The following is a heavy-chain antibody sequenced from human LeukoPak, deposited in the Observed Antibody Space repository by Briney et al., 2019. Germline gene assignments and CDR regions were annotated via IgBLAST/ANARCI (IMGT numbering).Heavy chain of an antibody. D-gene: IGHD1-14*01. Sequence: GASVKVSCKASGYTFTTHTISWVRQAPGQGLEWMGWVNTNTGDPTYAQGFTGRFVFSLDTSVSTVYLQISSLKTEDTAVYFCARKKVEPDRYFDYWGQGSLVTVSS. CDR2: VNTNTGDP. CDR1: GYTFTTHT. V-gene: IGHV7-4-1*02. CDR3: ARKKVEPDRYFDY. J-gene: IGHJ4*02.